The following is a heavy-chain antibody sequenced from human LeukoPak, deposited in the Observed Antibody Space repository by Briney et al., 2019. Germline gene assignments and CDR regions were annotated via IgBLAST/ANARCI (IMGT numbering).Heavy chain of an antibody. J-gene: IGHJ4*02. CDR3: ARGGPFGDYKTPFDY. CDR2: IWYDGSNK. CDR1: GFTFSSYG. D-gene: IGHD4-17*01. Sequence: GRSLRLSCAASGFTFSSYGMHWVRQAPGKGLEWVAVIWYDGSNKYYADSVKGRFTISRDNSENTLYLQMNCLTAEDTAVYYCARGGPFGDYKTPFDYWGQGTLVTVSS. V-gene: IGHV3-33*01.